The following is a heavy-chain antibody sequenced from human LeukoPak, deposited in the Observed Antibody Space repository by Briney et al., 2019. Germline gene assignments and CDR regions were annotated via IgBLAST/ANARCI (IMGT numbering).Heavy chain of an antibody. CDR2: ISSSSSYI. J-gene: IGHJ4*02. V-gene: IGHV3-21*01. CDR1: GFTFSSYS. Sequence: PGESLRLSCAASGFTFSSYSMNWVRQAPGKGLEWVSSISSSSSYIYYADSVKGRFTISRDNAKNSLYLQMNSLRAEDTAVYYCARDGRNYYDKSGYYSALAYWGQGTLVTVSS. D-gene: IGHD3-22*01. CDR3: ARDGRNYYDKSGYYSALAY.